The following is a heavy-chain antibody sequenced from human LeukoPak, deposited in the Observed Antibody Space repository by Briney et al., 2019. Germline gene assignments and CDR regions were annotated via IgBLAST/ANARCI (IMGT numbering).Heavy chain of an antibody. CDR3: ARADITSFGVVINFDH. V-gene: IGHV1-18*01. J-gene: IGHJ4*02. CDR1: GYTFTTYG. Sequence: ASVTVSCKASGYTFTTYGIGWVQQAPGQGLEWMGWLSAYNGHTNYAQKLQGRVTMTTDTTTSTAYMEVRSLRSDDTAVYYCARADITSFGVVINFDHWGQGSLVSVSS. CDR2: LSAYNGHT. D-gene: IGHD3-3*01.